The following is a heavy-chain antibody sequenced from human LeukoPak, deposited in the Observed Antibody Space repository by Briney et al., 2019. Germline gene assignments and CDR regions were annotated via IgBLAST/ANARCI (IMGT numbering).Heavy chain of an antibody. Sequence: AASLKVACKASGGTFSTYAISWVRQAPGQGLEWMGGIVPIFGKPSYAQKFQGRVTITADTSTSTDYMELSSLRSDDTPVYYCARGKLLDTFDIWGQGTMVAVSS. D-gene: IGHD3-10*01. CDR3: ARGKLLDTFDI. CDR1: GGTFSTYA. J-gene: IGHJ3*02. CDR2: IVPIFGKP. V-gene: IGHV1-69*06.